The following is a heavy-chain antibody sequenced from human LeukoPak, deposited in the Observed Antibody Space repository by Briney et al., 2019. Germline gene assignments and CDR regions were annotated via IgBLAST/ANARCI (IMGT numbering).Heavy chain of an antibody. CDR1: GFTFSSYE. D-gene: IGHD6-19*01. V-gene: IGHV3-48*03. Sequence: PGGSLRLSCAASGFTFSSYEMNWVRQAPGKGLECVSYISSSGSSIYYADSVKGRFTISRDNAKNPLYLQMNSLRAEDTAVYYCARAGSALPCFDYWGQGTLVTVSS. CDR3: ARAGSALPCFDY. J-gene: IGHJ4*02. CDR2: ISSSGSSI.